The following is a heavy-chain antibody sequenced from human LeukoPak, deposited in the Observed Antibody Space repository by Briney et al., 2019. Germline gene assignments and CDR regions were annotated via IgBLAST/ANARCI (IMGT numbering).Heavy chain of an antibody. D-gene: IGHD2-15*01. CDR3: ASGYCSGGSCYPFDY. J-gene: IGHJ4*02. V-gene: IGHV1-2*02. CDR1: AYTFTGYY. Sequence: ASVKVSCKASAYTFTGYYMHWVRHAPGQGLEWMGWINPNSGGTNYAQKFQGRVTMTRDTSISTAYMELSRLRSDDAAVYYCASGYCSGGSCYPFDYWGQGTLVTVSS. CDR2: INPNSGGT.